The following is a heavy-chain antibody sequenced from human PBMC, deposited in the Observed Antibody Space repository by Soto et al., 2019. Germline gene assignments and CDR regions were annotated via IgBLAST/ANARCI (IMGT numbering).Heavy chain of an antibody. CDR1: GGSISSGGYY. D-gene: IGHD5-12*01. J-gene: IGHJ6*02. CDR2: IYYSGST. CDR3: ARDPGYSGYDFYYYYYGMDV. Sequence: PSETLSLTCAVSGGSISSGGYYWSWIRQHPGKGLEWIGYIYYSGSTYYNPSLKSRVTISVDTSKNQFSLKLSSVTAADTAVYYCARDPGYSGYDFYYYYYGMDVWGQGTTVTVSS. V-gene: IGHV4-31*11.